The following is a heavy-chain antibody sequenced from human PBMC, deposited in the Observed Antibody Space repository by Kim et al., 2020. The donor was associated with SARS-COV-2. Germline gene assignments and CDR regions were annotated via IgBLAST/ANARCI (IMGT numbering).Heavy chain of an antibody. CDR3: ARDLLDG. V-gene: IGHV4-59*01. J-gene: IGHJ6*04. CDR1: GGSISSYY. Sequence: SETLYLTCTVSGGSISSYYWSWIRQPPGKGLEWIGYIYYSGSTNYNPSLKSRVTISVDTSKNKFSLKLSSVTAADKAVYYCARDLLDGWRKGTTVTVSS. CDR2: IYYSGST.